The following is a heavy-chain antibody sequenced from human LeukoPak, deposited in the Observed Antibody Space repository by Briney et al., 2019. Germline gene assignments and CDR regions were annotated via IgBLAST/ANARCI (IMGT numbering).Heavy chain of an antibody. CDR2: ISGSGGAT. CDR1: DSTFSNYA. J-gene: IGHJ4*02. V-gene: IGHV3-23*01. CDR3: AKDLYFGDLSPSGFDY. D-gene: IGHD3-10*01. Sequence: GGSLRLSCAASDSTFSNYAMSWVRQAPGKGLEWVSTISGSGGATYYPDFVKGRFTISRDNSKNTLYLEMVSLKAEDTAVYYCAKDLYFGDLSPSGFDYWGQGTLVTVSS.